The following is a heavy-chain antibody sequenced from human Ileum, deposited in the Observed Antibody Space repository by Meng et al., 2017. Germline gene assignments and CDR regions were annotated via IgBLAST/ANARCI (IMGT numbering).Heavy chain of an antibody. J-gene: IGHJ4*02. D-gene: IGHD6-6*01. V-gene: IGHV3-11*01. CDR2: ISSSGSTR. CDR3: AKGQLFASYYDY. Sequence: VQLVESGGGLVKPVASLRLSCLASGFTFSGYYLSWIRQAPGKGLEWVSYISSSGSTRYYADSVGGRFTISRDNAKNSLYLQMVILRAEDTAVYYCAKGQLFASYYDYWGQGTLVTVSS. CDR1: GFTFSGYY.